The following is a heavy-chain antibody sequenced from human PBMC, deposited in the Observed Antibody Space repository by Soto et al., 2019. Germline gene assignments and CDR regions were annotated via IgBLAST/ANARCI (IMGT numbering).Heavy chain of an antibody. CDR1: GFTFSSYS. J-gene: IGHJ6*02. Sequence: EVQLVESGGGLVKPGGSLRLSCAASGFTFSSYSMNWVRQAPGKGLEWVSSISSSSSYIYYADSVKGRFTISRDNAKNSLYLQMNSLRAEDTAVYYCVRVVYCSGGSCYYYYGMDVWGQGTTVTVSS. CDR3: VRVVYCSGGSCYYYYGMDV. CDR2: ISSSSSYI. V-gene: IGHV3-21*01. D-gene: IGHD2-15*01.